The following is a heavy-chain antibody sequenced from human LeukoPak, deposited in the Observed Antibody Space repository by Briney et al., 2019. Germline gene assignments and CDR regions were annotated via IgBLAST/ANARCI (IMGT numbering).Heavy chain of an antibody. V-gene: IGHV1-8*03. Sequence: GASVKVSCKASGYTFTSYDINWVRQATGQGLEWMGWMNPNSGNTGYAQKFQGRVTITRNTSISTAYMELSSLRSEDTAATYIGDYVWGSYRPFDYWGQGTLVTVSS. D-gene: IGHD3-16*02. CDR3: GDYVWGSYRPFDY. CDR2: MNPNSGNT. CDR1: GYTFTSYD. J-gene: IGHJ4*02.